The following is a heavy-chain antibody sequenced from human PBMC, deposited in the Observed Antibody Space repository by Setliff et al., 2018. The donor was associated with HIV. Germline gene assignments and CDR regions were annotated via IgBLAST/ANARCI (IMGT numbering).Heavy chain of an antibody. J-gene: IGHJ6*03. CDR1: GDSISSYY. Sequence: PSETLSLTCTVSGDSISSYYWSWIRQPPGKGLEWIGYTYTSGITDYNPSLKSRVTISGDTSKNQFSLKLSSVTAADTAVYYCARDRRGYYYGSGSCYMDVWGTGTTVTSP. D-gene: IGHD3-10*01. CDR2: TYTSGIT. V-gene: IGHV4-4*08. CDR3: ARDRRGYYYGSGSCYMDV.